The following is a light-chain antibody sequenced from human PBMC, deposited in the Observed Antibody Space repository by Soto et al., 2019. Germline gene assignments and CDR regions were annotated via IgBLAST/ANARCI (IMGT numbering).Light chain of an antibody. V-gene: IGLV2-23*02. J-gene: IGLJ3*02. CDR3: CSYAGSSTEV. CDR1: SSDVGSYNL. CDR2: EVS. Sequence: QSALTQPASVSGSPGQSITISCTGTSSDVGSYNLVSWYQQHPGKAPKLMIYEVSKRPSGVSNRFSGSKSGNTASLTISGLQDEDEADYYCCSYAGSSTEVFGGGTKLTVL.